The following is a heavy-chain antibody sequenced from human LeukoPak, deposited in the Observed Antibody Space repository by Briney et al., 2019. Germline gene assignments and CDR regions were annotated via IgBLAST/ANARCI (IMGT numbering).Heavy chain of an antibody. CDR2: IHHTGRI. Sequence: PSGTLSLTCAVSGGSVNNDNWWSWVRQSPGKGLEWFGEIHHTGRINYNPSLKSRVTISVDKSKNQFSLKLSSVTAADTAVYYCARTRAAWFGLYYYYYYMDVWGKGTTVTVSS. J-gene: IGHJ6*03. CDR1: GGSVNNDNW. V-gene: IGHV4-4*02. CDR3: ARTRAAWFGLYYYYYYMDV. D-gene: IGHD3-10*01.